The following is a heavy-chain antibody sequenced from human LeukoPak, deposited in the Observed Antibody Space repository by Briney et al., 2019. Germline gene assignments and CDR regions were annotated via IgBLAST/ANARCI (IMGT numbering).Heavy chain of an antibody. CDR2: IYSGGST. J-gene: IGHJ4*02. D-gene: IGHD3-22*01. CDR1: GFTFSSYG. V-gene: IGHV3-NL1*01. Sequence: GGSLRLSCAASGFTFSSYGMHWVRQAPGKGLEWVSVIYSGGSTNYADSVKGRFTISRDNSKNTLYLQMNSLRAEDTAVYYCATDTHSSGFSFDYWGQGTLVTVSS. CDR3: ATDTHSSGFSFDY.